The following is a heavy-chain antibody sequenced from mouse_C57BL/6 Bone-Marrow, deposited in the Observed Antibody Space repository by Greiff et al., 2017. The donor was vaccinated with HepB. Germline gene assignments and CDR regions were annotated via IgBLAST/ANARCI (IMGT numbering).Heavy chain of an antibody. CDR1: GFTFSDYY. D-gene: IGHD2-5*01. V-gene: IGHV5-12*01. J-gene: IGHJ3*01. Sequence: EVMLVESGGGLVQPGGSLKLSCAASGFTFSDYYMYWVRQTPEKRLEWVAYISNGGGSTYYPDTVKGRFTISRDNAKNTLYLQMSRLKSEDTAMYYCARPSTIVTTSGWSYWGQGTLVTVSA. CDR3: ARPSTIVTTSGWSY. CDR2: ISNGGGST.